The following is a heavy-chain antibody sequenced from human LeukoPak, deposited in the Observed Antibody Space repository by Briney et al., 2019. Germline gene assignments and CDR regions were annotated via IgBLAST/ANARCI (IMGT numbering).Heavy chain of an antibody. CDR1: GYTFTSYD. CDR3: ARGRRARRGNYYYYYYMDV. J-gene: IGHJ6*03. V-gene: IGHV1-8*01. Sequence: ASVKVSCKASGYTFTSYDINWVRQATGQGLEWMGWMNPNSGNTGYAQKFQGRVTMTRNTSISTAYMGLSSLRSEDTAVYYCARGRRARRGNYYYYYYMDVWGKGTTVTVSS. D-gene: IGHD3-16*01. CDR2: MNPNSGNT.